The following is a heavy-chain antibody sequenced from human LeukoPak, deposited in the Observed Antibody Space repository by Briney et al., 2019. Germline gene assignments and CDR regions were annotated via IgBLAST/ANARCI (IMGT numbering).Heavy chain of an antibody. CDR1: GGSISYYY. CDR3: ARVYEKGYYDSSGYYPYYYYYYMDV. V-gene: IGHV4-59*01. CDR2: VYYSGST. Sequence: SETLSLTCTVSGGSISYYYWSWIRQPPGKGLQWIGYVYYSGSTNYNPSLKSRVTISVDTSKNQFSLKLSSVTAADTAVYYCARVYEKGYYDSSGYYPYYYYYYMDVWGKGTTVTISS. D-gene: IGHD3-22*01. J-gene: IGHJ6*03.